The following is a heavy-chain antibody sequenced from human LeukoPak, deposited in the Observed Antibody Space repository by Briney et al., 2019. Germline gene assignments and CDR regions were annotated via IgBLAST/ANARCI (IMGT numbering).Heavy chain of an antibody. Sequence: PSETLSLTCTVSGGSISSSSYYWGWIRQPPGKGLEWIGSIYYSGSTYYNPSLKSRVTISVDTSKNQFSLKLSSVTAADTAVYYCAREEAEDYDILTGYYEHYAFDIWGQGTMVTVSS. J-gene: IGHJ3*02. D-gene: IGHD3-9*01. V-gene: IGHV4-39*07. CDR2: IYYSGST. CDR1: GGSISSSSYY. CDR3: AREEAEDYDILTGYYEHYAFDI.